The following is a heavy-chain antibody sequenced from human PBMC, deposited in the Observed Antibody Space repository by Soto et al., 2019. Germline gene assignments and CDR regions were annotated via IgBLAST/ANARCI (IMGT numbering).Heavy chain of an antibody. Sequence: QVQLVQSGAEVKKPGASVKVSCKASGYTFTSYGISWVRQAPGQGLEWMGWISAYNGNTNYAQKLQGRVTMTTDTPTSTAYMELRSLRSDDTAVYYCARDRMSGSPWGYYYYGMDVWGQGTTVTVSS. D-gene: IGHD1-26*01. V-gene: IGHV1-18*01. CDR2: ISAYNGNT. J-gene: IGHJ6*02. CDR3: ARDRMSGSPWGYYYYGMDV. CDR1: GYTFTSYG.